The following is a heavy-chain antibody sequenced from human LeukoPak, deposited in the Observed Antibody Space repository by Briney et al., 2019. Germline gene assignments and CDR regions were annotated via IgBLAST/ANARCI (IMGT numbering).Heavy chain of an antibody. Sequence: SETPSLTCTVSGDSFSTYYWSWIRQPPGKGLEWVGYIYYDGSTTYSPSLTGRVSISRDMSKNQFSLRLSSVTAADTAVYYCARVEYYGLSSKWFDPWGQGTLVTVSS. V-gene: IGHV4-59*13. CDR2: IYYDGST. CDR3: ARVEYYGLSSKWFDP. D-gene: IGHD3-10*01. J-gene: IGHJ5*02. CDR1: GDSFSTYY.